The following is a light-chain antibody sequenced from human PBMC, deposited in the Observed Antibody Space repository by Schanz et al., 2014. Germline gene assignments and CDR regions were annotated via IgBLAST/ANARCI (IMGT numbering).Light chain of an antibody. V-gene: IGLV2-11*01. CDR3: SSYTTSSTPYV. CDR2: DVS. CDR1: SSDVGGHNY. Sequence: QSALTQPRSVSGSPGQSVTISCAGTSSDVGGHNYVSWYQQHPGKAPKLIIYDVSVRPSGVPDRFSGSKSVNTASLTVSGLQAEDEADYYCSSYTTSSTPYVFGTGTKLTVL. J-gene: IGLJ1*01.